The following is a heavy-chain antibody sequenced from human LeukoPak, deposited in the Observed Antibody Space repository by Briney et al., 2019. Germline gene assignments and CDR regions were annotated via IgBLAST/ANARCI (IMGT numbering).Heavy chain of an antibody. CDR3: AKIPYISTWHS. Sequence: GGSLRLSCAASGFTFSSYGMNWVRQAPGKGLEWVAFIRSDTTEKYYGDSVKGRFTISRDNSKNTLYLQMDSLRTEDTAVYYCAKIPYISTWHSWGQGTLVTVSS. V-gene: IGHV3-30*02. CDR2: IRSDTTEK. D-gene: IGHD6-13*01. J-gene: IGHJ4*02. CDR1: GFTFSSYG.